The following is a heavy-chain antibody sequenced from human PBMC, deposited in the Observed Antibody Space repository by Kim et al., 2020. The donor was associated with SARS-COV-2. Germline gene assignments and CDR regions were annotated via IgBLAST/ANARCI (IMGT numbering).Heavy chain of an antibody. V-gene: IGHV3-23*01. D-gene: IGHD3-10*01. J-gene: IGHJ6*02. CDR1: GFTFSSYA. CDR2: ISHSGYST. Sequence: GGSLRLSCAASGFTFSSYAMSWVRQAPGKGLEWVSSISHSGYSTYYADSVKGRFTISRDNSKNTLYLQMNSLRAEDSAVYYCAKSPYYYGSGSFYNFYYGIDVWGQGTTVTVSS. CDR3: AKSPYYYGSGSFYNFYYGIDV.